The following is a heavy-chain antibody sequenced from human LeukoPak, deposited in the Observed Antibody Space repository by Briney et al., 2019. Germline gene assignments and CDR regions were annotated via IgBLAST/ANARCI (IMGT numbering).Heavy chain of an antibody. D-gene: IGHD3-10*01. CDR1: GFTFSNYA. J-gene: IGHJ4*02. CDR2: ISGSGGTT. CDR3: ASLWFGELLDS. Sequence: AGGSLRLSSAASGFTFSNYALSWVRQAPGKGLEWVSTISGSGGTTYYADSVKGRSTISRDNSKNTLYLQLSSRRAEDTAVYYCASLWFGELLDSWGQGTLVTVSS. V-gene: IGHV3-23*01.